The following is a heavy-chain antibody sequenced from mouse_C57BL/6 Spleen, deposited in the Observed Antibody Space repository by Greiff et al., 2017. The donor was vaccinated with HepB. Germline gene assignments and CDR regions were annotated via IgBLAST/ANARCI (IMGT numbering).Heavy chain of an antibody. V-gene: IGHV1-81*01. J-gene: IGHJ3*01. CDR3: ARERFLFAY. Sequence: QVQLKQSGAELARPGASVKLSCKASGYTFTSYGISWVKQRTGQGLEWIGEIYPRSGNTYYNEKFKGKATLPADKSSSTAYMELRSLTSEDSAVYFCARERFLFAYWGQGTLVTVSA. CDR1: GYTFTSYG. CDR2: IYPRSGNT.